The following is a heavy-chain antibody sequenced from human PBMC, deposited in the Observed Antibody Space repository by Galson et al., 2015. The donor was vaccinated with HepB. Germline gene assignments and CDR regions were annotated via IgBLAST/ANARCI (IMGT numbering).Heavy chain of an antibody. CDR1: GFTFSSYG. CDR2: IWYDGSNK. Sequence: SLRLSCAASGFTFSSYGMHWVRQAPGKGLEWVAVIWYDGSNKYYADSVKGRFTISRDNSKNTLYLQMNSLRAEDTAVYYCAREGITMIEKNAFDIWGQGTMVTVSS. CDR3: AREGITMIEKNAFDI. D-gene: IGHD3-22*01. V-gene: IGHV3-33*01. J-gene: IGHJ3*02.